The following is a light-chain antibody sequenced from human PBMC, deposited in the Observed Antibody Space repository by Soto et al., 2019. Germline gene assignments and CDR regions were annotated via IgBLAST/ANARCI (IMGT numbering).Light chain of an antibody. CDR2: NNN. CDR1: SSNIGSNP. J-gene: IGLJ2*01. CDR3: AAWHDSLNGVL. Sequence: QAVVTQPPSASGTPGQRVTISCSGSSSNIGSNPVHWYQQVPGTAPKLLIHNNNQRPSGVPARFSGSKSGTSASLAISGLQSEDEADYYCAAWHDSLNGVLFGGGTKLTVL. V-gene: IGLV1-44*01.